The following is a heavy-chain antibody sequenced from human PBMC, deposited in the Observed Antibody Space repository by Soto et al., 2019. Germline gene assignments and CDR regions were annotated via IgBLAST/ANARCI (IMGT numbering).Heavy chain of an antibody. CDR2: ISSGSNYT. CDR3: ARDFKESLYYDYCMDV. D-gene: IGHD3-10*01. J-gene: IGHJ6*03. CDR1: GFTFSSYS. Sequence: EVQLVESGGGLVKPGGSLRLYCVVSGFTFSSYSMNWVRQAPGKGLEWVSSISSGSNYTYYADSVKGRFTISRDNAKNSVYLQMNSLRAEDTALYYCARDFKESLYYDYCMDVWVKGTTVTVSS. V-gene: IGHV3-21*06.